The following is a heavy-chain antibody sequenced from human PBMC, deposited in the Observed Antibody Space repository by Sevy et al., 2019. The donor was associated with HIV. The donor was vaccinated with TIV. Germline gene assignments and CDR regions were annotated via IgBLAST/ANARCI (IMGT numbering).Heavy chain of an antibody. CDR2: IYSGGST. J-gene: IGHJ6*02. CDR1: EFTVSSNY. CDR3: AREDIVLGEGNYYGMDV. D-gene: IGHD2-15*01. V-gene: IGHV3-53*01. Sequence: GGSLRLSCAASEFTVSSNYMSWVRQAPGKGLEWVSVIYSGGSTYYADSVKGRFTISRDNSQNTVYLQMNSLRAEDTAVYYCAREDIVLGEGNYYGMDVWGQRTTVTDSS.